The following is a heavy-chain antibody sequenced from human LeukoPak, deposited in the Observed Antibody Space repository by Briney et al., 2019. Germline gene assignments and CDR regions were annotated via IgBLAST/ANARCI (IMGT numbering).Heavy chain of an antibody. CDR2: INSDGSST. CDR3: AKTKTGNYHYYFDY. J-gene: IGHJ4*02. CDR1: GFTFSSYW. V-gene: IGHV3-74*01. Sequence: GGSLRLSCAASGFTFSSYWMHWVRQAPGKGLVWVSRINSDGSSTSYADSVKGRFTISRDNSKNTLYLQMNSLRAEDTAVYYCAKTKTGNYHYYFDYWGQGTLVTVSS. D-gene: IGHD1-7*01.